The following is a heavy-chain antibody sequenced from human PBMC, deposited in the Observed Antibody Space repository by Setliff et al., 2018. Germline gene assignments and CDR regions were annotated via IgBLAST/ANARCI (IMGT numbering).Heavy chain of an antibody. V-gene: IGHV4-39*01. Sequence: PSETLSLTCTVSGGSISSDSYYWGWIRQPPGKGLEWIGSIYYSGNIYYNPSLKSRVTMSVDTSKNQFSLKLRSVTAADTAIYYCARHVDCSGGRCYSLSNWFDPWGPGTQVNVSS. CDR2: IYYSGNI. J-gene: IGHJ5*02. D-gene: IGHD2-15*01. CDR1: GGSISSDSYY. CDR3: ARHVDCSGGRCYSLSNWFDP.